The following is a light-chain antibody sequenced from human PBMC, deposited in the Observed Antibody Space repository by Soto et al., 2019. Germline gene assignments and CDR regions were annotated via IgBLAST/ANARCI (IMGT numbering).Light chain of an antibody. V-gene: IGLV2-14*01. CDR2: EVS. Sequence: QSALTQPASVSGSPGQSITISCTGTSNDVGGFKYVSWYLQHPGKAPKLMIFEVSNRPSGVSNRFSGSKSGNTASLTISGLEAEDEAAYYCSSYTSIGTVVFGGGTQLTVL. CDR1: SNDVGGFKY. CDR3: SSYTSIGTVV. J-gene: IGLJ3*02.